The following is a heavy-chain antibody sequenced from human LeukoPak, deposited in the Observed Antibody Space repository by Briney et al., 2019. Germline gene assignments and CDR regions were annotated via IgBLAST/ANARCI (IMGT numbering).Heavy chain of an antibody. J-gene: IGHJ4*02. Sequence: PGRSLRLSCAASGFTFSSYAMHWVRQAPGKGLEWVAVISYDGSNKYYADSVKGRFTISRDNSKNTLYLQMSSLRAEDTAVYYCASRYDYGDYVAGLDYWGQGTLVTVSS. CDR3: ASRYDYGDYVAGLDY. CDR2: ISYDGSNK. D-gene: IGHD4-17*01. V-gene: IGHV3-30-3*01. CDR1: GFTFSSYA.